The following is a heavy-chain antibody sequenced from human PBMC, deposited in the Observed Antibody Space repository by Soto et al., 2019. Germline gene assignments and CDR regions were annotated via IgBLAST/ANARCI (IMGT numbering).Heavy chain of an antibody. Sequence: SETLSFTCTVSGGSVSSGSYYWSWIRQPPGKGLEWIGYIYYSGSTNYNPSLKSRVTISVDTSKNQFSLKLGSVTAADTAVYYCARALGHTYYYDSSGYYPFDYWGQGTLVTVSS. D-gene: IGHD3-22*01. V-gene: IGHV4-61*01. CDR2: IYYSGST. J-gene: IGHJ4*02. CDR3: ARALGHTYYYDSSGYYPFDY. CDR1: GGSVSSGSYY.